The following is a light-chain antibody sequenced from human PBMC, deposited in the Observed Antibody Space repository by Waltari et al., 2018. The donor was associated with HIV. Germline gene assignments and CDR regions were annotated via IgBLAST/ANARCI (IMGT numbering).Light chain of an antibody. V-gene: IGLV2-23*02. CDR2: EIS. Sequence: QSALTQPASVSGSPGQSITISCAGTSSDVGSYNVVSWYQQHPGKAPKLMIYEISKRPSGVSNRFSGSKSGNTASLTISGLRAEDEADYYCCSYAGSSTHVFGTGTKVTVL. J-gene: IGLJ1*01. CDR1: SSDVGSYNV. CDR3: CSYAGSSTHV.